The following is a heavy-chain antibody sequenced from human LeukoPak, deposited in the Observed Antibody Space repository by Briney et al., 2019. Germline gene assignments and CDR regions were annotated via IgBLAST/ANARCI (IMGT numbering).Heavy chain of an antibody. V-gene: IGHV4-34*01. D-gene: IGHD3-10*01. CDR2: INHSGST. CDR3: ARWGRVWFGELRWFDP. J-gene: IGHJ5*02. CDR1: GGSFSGYY. Sequence: SETLSLTCAVYGGSFSGYYWSWIRQPPGKGLEWIGEINHSGSTNYNPSLKSRVTISVDTSKNQFSLKLSSVTAADTAVYYCARWGRVWFGELRWFDPWGQGTLVTVSS.